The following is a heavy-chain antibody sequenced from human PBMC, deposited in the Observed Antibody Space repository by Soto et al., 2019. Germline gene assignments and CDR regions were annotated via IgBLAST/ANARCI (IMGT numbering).Heavy chain of an antibody. D-gene: IGHD3-9*01. CDR2: IWYDGSNK. V-gene: IGHV3-33*01. CDR3: ARLFWATAAYGMDV. CDR1: GFTFSSYG. J-gene: IGHJ6*02. Sequence: GGSLRLSCAASGFTFSSYGMHWVRQAPGKGLEWVAVIWYDGSNKYYADSVKGRFTISRDNSKNTLYLQMNSLRAEDTAVYYCARLFWATAAYGMDVWGQGTTVTV.